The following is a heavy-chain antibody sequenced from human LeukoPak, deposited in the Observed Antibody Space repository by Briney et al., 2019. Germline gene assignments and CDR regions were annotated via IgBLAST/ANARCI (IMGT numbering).Heavy chain of an antibody. V-gene: IGHV1-2*02. CDR3: ARDISRKNYYGSGSYYNAMSY. J-gene: IGHJ4*02. CDR2: INPNSGGT. CDR1: GYTFTGYY. Sequence: ASVKVSCKASGYTFTGYYMHWVRQAPGQGPEWMGWINPNSGGTNYAQKFQGRVTMTRDTSISTAYMELSRLRSDDTAVYYCARDISRKNYYGSGSYYNAMSYWGQGTLVTVSS. D-gene: IGHD3-10*01.